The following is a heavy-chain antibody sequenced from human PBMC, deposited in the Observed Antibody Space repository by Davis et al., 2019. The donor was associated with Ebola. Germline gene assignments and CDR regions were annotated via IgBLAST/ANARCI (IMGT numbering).Heavy chain of an antibody. CDR1: GFTFTSYS. CDR3: AKSPEGLRIWFDP. V-gene: IGHV3-23*01. CDR2: ISGSGST. Sequence: GESLKISCAASGFTFTSYSMTWVRQAPGKGLEWVSGISGSGSTYYADSVKGRFTISRDNSKNTLYLQMNSLRAEDTAVYYCAKSPEGLRIWFDPWGQGTLVTVSS. J-gene: IGHJ5*02. D-gene: IGHD5-12*01.